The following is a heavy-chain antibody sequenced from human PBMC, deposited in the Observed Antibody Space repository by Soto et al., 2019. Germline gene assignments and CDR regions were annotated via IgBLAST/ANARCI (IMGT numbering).Heavy chain of an antibody. Sequence: GESLKISCKGSGYSFTSYWIGWVRQMPGKGLEWMGIIYPGDSDTRYSPSFQGQVTISADKSISTAYLQWSSLKASDTAMYYCARHDSILGYHYGMDVWGQGTTVTVSS. CDR1: GYSFTSYW. J-gene: IGHJ6*02. CDR2: IYPGDSDT. CDR3: ARHDSILGYHYGMDV. V-gene: IGHV5-51*01. D-gene: IGHD2-21*01.